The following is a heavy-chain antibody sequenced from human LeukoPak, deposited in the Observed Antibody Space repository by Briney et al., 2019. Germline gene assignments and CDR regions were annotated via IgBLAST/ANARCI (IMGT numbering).Heavy chain of an antibody. CDR2: ITPIFRRT. V-gene: IGHV1-69*04. CDR1: GGTLSNFG. J-gene: IGHJ5*02. D-gene: IGHD3-22*01. Sequence: SVKVSCEASGGTLSNFGLSWVRQAPGQGLEWMGRITPIFRRTTYAQKFQDRVTIIADTSMAAVYMELSSLTSEDTAVYYCAGGEITYYYDSSGPCDHWGQGTLVTVSS. CDR3: AGGEITYYYDSSGPCDH.